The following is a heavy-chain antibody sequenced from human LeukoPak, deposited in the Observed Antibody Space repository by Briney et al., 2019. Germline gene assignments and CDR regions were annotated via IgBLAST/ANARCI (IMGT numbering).Heavy chain of an antibody. D-gene: IGHD3-22*01. J-gene: IGHJ4*02. CDR2: IYSGGTT. CDR3: ARDKNSSAYFDS. CDR1: GFTVIGSY. Sequence: GGSLRLSCAASGFTVIGSYMSWVRQAPGKGLEWVSVIYSGGTTYYADSVKGRFTISRDNSNNTVYLQMNSLRAEDTAVYFCARDKNSSAYFDSWGQGTLVTVSS. V-gene: IGHV3-53*01.